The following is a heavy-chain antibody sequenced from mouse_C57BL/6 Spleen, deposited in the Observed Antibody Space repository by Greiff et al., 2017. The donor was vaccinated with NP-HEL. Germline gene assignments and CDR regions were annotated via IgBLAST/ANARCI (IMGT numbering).Heavy chain of an antibody. CDR1: GYTFTSYW. CDR2: IDPSDSET. J-gene: IGHJ4*01. V-gene: IGHV1-52*01. D-gene: IGHD2-3*01. CDR3: ARWGGYYDYAMDY. Sequence: VQLQQPGAELVRPGSSVKLSCKASGYTFTSYWMHWVKQRPIQGLEWIGNIDPSDSETHYNQKFKDKATLTVDKSSSTAYMQLSSLTSEDSAVYYCARWGGYYDYAMDYWGQGTSVTVSS.